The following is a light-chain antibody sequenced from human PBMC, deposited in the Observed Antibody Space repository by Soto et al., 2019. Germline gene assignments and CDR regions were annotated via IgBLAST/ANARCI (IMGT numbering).Light chain of an antibody. CDR2: GAS. CDR1: QRCSSIY. J-gene: IGKJ1*01. CDR3: QQYGRSPGT. Sequence: EIVLTQSPGTLSLSPGERATLSCSASQRCSSIYLAWYQQKPGQAPRLLIYGASIRATGIPDRFSGSGSGKDFTLTISRLEPEDFAVYYCQQYGRSPGTFGQGTQVEIK. V-gene: IGKV3-20*01.